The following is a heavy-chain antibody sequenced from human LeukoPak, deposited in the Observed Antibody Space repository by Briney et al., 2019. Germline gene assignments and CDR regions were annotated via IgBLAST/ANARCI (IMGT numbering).Heavy chain of an antibody. CDR1: GFTFSSYA. V-gene: IGHV3-30-3*01. D-gene: IGHD3-3*01. CDR2: ISYDGSNK. CDR3: AKNYDFWSGPLVPYYMDV. J-gene: IGHJ6*03. Sequence: PGRSLRLSCAASGFTFSSYAMHWVRQAPGKGLEWVAVISYDGSNKYYADSVKGRFTISRDNSKNTLYLQMNSLRAEDTAVYYCAKNYDFWSGPLVPYYMDVWGKGTTVTVSS.